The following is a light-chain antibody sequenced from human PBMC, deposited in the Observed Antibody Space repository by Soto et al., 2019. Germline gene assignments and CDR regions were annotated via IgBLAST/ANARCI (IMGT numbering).Light chain of an antibody. J-gene: IGKJ1*01. CDR1: QSISSW. V-gene: IGKV1-5*03. CDR3: QQYNRYWT. CDR2: KAS. Sequence: DIQMTQSPSTLSASVGDRVTITCRASQSISSWLAWYQQKPGKAPKLLIFKASSLESGVPSRFSSSGSGTEFTLTISSLQPEDFASYYCQQYNRYWTFGQGTKVEIK.